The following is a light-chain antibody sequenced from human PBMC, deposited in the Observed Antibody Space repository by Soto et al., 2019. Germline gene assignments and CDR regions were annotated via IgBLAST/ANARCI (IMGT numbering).Light chain of an antibody. V-gene: IGLV2-8*01. CDR2: EVS. Sequence: QSALTQPPSASGSPGQSVTISCTGTSSDVGGYNYVSWYQQHPGKAPKLMIYEVSKRPSGVPDRFSGSKSGNTASLTVSGLQAEDEAAYYCSSYAGSNNLGVFGRGTKLTVL. J-gene: IGLJ2*01. CDR3: SSYAGSNNLGV. CDR1: SSDVGGYNY.